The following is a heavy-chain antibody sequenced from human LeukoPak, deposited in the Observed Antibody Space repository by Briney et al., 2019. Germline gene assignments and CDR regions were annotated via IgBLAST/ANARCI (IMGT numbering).Heavy chain of an antibody. CDR3: AKDRGSVVVVPAALGDP. CDR1: GFTFSSYG. Sequence: GGSLRLSCAASGFTFSSYGMHWVRQAPGKGLEWVAFIRYDGSNKYYADSVKGRFTISRDNSKNTLYLQMNSLRAEDTAVYYCAKDRGSVVVVPAALGDPWGQGTLVTVSS. J-gene: IGHJ5*02. V-gene: IGHV3-30*02. CDR2: IRYDGSNK. D-gene: IGHD2-2*01.